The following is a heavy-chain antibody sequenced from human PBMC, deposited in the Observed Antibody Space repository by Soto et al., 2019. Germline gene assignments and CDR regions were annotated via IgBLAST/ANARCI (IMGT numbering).Heavy chain of an antibody. CDR1: GGSISSGGSY. V-gene: IGHV4-31*03. Sequence: QVQLQESGPGLVKPSQTLSLTCTVSGGSISSGGSYWSWIRQPPGKGLEWIGNIHYSGSTYYNTPLKGRVIISVDTSNNQFSLRLSSVTAADMAVYYCARSVDTAMVWYFDLWGRGTLVTVSS. CDR2: IHYSGST. J-gene: IGHJ2*01. CDR3: ARSVDTAMVWYFDL. D-gene: IGHD5-18*01.